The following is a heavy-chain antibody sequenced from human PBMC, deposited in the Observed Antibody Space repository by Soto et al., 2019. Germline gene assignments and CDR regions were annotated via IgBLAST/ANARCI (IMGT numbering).Heavy chain of an antibody. D-gene: IGHD1-26*01. CDR3: ARLVGPEGYYYGMDV. CDR2: ISNDGSDK. V-gene: IGHV3-30*03. J-gene: IGHJ6*02. Sequence: GGSLRLSCAASGFTFSSYGMHWVRQAPGKGLEWVAVISNDGSDKYYADSVKGRLTTSRDNSKNTLYLETNNLRAEDTAVYYCARLVGPEGYYYGMDVWGQGTTVTVSS. CDR1: GFTFSSYG.